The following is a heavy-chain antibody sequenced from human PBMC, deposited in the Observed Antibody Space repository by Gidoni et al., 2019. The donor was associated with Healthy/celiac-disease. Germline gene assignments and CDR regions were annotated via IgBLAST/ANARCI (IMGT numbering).Heavy chain of an antibody. J-gene: IGHJ4*02. D-gene: IGHD3-9*01. V-gene: IGHV3-23*01. Sequence: TGKGLEWVSAISGSGGSTYYADSVKGRFTISRDNSKNTLYLQMNSLRAEDTAVYYCAKAALRYFDWSSAFDYWGQGTLVTVSS. CDR2: ISGSGGST. CDR3: AKAALRYFDWSSAFDY.